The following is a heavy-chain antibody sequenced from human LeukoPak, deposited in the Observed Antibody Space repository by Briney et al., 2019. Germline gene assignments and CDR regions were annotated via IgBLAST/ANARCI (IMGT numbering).Heavy chain of an antibody. CDR3: ARGQASITIFGVVTDNWFDP. V-gene: IGHV1-8*01. Sequence: GASVKVSCKASGYTFTSYDINWVRQATGQGLEWMGWMNPNSGNTGCAQKFQGRVTMTRNTSISTAYMELSSLRSEDTAVYYCARGQASITIFGVVTDNWFDPWGQGTLVTVSS. CDR1: GYTFTSYD. CDR2: MNPNSGNT. J-gene: IGHJ5*02. D-gene: IGHD3-3*01.